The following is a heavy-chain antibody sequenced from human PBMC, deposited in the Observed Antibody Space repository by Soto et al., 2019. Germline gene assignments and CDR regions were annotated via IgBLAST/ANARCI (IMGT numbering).Heavy chain of an antibody. V-gene: IGHV2-5*02. J-gene: IGHJ4*02. CDR1: GVSLSTSEVN. D-gene: IGHD3-10*01. CDR2: IYWDDDK. Sequence: QITLKESGPSLVKPTQTLTLTCTFSGVSLSTSEVNVGWIRQPPGKALELLALIYWDDDKRFSPSLKSRLTITKDTPKNQVVRTMTNMDPVDTATYYCAHSTYGSGSLDYWGQGTLVTVAS. CDR3: AHSTYGSGSLDY.